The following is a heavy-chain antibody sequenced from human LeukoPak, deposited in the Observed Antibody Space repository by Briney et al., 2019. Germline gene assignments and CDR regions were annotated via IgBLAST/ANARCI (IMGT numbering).Heavy chain of an antibody. D-gene: IGHD1-26*01. CDR1: GFTFSNAW. Sequence: GGSLRLSCAASGFTFSNAWMSWVRQAPGKGLEWVGRIKSKTDGGTTDYAAPVKGRFTISRDDSKNTLYLQMNSLKTEDTGVYYCTTFEVGSYSSGPRGGLTDYWGQGTLVTVSS. V-gene: IGHV3-15*01. CDR3: TTFEVGSYSSGPRGGLTDY. J-gene: IGHJ4*02. CDR2: IKSKTDGGTT.